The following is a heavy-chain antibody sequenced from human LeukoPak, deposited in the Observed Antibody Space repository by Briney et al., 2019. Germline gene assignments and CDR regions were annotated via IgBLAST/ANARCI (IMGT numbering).Heavy chain of an antibody. Sequence: GGSLRLSCAASGYTFSSYWMHWVRQGPGKGLARVSRININGSNTGYADSVKGRFTISRDNAKNTLYLQMNSLRAEDTAVYYCVRAISYYDSSGYGNYWGQGTLVTVSS. CDR3: VRAISYYDSSGYGNY. CDR2: ININGSNT. CDR1: GYTFSSYW. V-gene: IGHV3-74*01. D-gene: IGHD3-22*01. J-gene: IGHJ4*02.